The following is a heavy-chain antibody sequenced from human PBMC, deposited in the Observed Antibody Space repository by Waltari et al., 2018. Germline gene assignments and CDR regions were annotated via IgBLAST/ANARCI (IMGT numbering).Heavy chain of an antibody. J-gene: IGHJ5*02. Sequence: QVQLQESGPGLVKPSQTLSLTCTVPGGSISSGGYYWSWIRQHPGKGLEWIGYIYYSGSTYYNPSLKSRVTISVDTSKNQFSLKLSSVTAADTAVYYCARDGRSTGGMVRGVIESGWFDPWGQGTLVTVSS. CDR3: ARDGRSTGGMVRGVIESGWFDP. CDR1: GGSISSGGYY. CDR2: IYYSGST. V-gene: IGHV4-31*03. D-gene: IGHD3-10*01.